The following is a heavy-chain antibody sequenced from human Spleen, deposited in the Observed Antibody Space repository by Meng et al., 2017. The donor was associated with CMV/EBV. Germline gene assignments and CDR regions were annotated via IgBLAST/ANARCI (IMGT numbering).Heavy chain of an antibody. V-gene: IGHV1-69*05. J-gene: IGHJ6*02. D-gene: IGHD2-2*01. CDR2: IIPIFGTA. CDR3: AREGWGAVVVPAAIRGYYGMDV. Sequence: SVKVSCKASGYTFTDYYIHWVRQAPGQGLEWMGGIIPIFGTANYAQKFQGRVTITTDESTSTAYMELSSLRSEDTAVYYCAREGWGAVVVPAAIRGYYGMDVWGQGTTVTVSS. CDR1: GYTFTDYY.